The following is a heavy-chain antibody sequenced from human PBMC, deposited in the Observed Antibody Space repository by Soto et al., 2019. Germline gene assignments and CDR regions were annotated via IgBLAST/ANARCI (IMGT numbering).Heavy chain of an antibody. J-gene: IGHJ6*02. V-gene: IGHV4-59*01. CDR2: IYYSGST. Sequence: SETLSLTCTVSGGSISSYYWTWIRQSPGKGLEWIGYIYYSGSTNYNPSLKSRVTISVDTSKNQFSLKLSSVTAADTAVYYCVRDRMGYSGSGRCVGLCPYSHGMDVWGQGTTVTVSS. CDR3: VRDRMGYSGSGRCVGLCPYSHGMDV. CDR1: GGSISSYY. D-gene: IGHD3-10*01.